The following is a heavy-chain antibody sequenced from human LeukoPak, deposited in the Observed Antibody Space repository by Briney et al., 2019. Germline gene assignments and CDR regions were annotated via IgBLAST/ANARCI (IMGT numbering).Heavy chain of an antibody. Sequence: GGSLRLSCAASGFTFSSYWMHWVRQAPGKGLEWVSLISGDGGSTYYADSVKGRFTISRDNSKNSLYLQMNSLRTADTALYYCAKDSGSGWDLDYWGQGALVTVSS. CDR2: ISGDGGST. J-gene: IGHJ4*02. V-gene: IGHV3-43*02. CDR3: AKDSGSGWDLDY. D-gene: IGHD6-19*01. CDR1: GFTFSSYW.